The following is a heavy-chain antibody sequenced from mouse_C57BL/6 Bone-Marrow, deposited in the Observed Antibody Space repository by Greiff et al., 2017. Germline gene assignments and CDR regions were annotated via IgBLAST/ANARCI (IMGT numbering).Heavy chain of an antibody. Sequence: QVQLKESGPGLVQPSQRLSITCTVSGFSLTSYGVHWVRQSPGKGLEWLGVIWRGGSTDYNAAFMSRLSITKDNSKSQVFFKMNSLQADDTAIYYCAKSNWDPYYYAMDYWGQGTSVTVSS. CDR3: AKSNWDPYYYAMDY. CDR1: GFSLTSYG. CDR2: IWRGGST. J-gene: IGHJ4*01. D-gene: IGHD4-1*01. V-gene: IGHV2-5*01.